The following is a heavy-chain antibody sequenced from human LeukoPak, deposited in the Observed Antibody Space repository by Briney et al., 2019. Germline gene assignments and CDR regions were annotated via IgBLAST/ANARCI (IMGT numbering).Heavy chain of an antibody. CDR2: IYTSEST. V-gene: IGHV4-61*02. Sequence: SETLSLTCSVSGGSISSSNYYWSWIRQPAGKGLEWIGRIYTSESTNYNPSLKSRVTISVDTSKNQFSLKLSAVTAADTAVYYCASVRRGFGESSKYYSYYYMDVWGNGTTVTISS. CDR3: ASVRRGFGESSKYYSYYYMDV. D-gene: IGHD3-10*01. CDR1: GGSISSSNYY. J-gene: IGHJ6*03.